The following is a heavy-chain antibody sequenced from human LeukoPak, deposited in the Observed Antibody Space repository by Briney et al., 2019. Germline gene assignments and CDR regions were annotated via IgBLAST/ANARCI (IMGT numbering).Heavy chain of an antibody. CDR1: GFTFSSYS. V-gene: IGHV3-43*01. CDR3: AKVPTLATIQYYFDS. J-gene: IGHJ4*02. D-gene: IGHD5-12*01. Sequence: PGGSLRLSCAASGFTFSSYSMNWVRQAPGKGLEWVSLISWDNMSTYYADSAKGRFTISRDNSKNSLYLQMNSLRTEDTALYYCAKVPTLATIQYYFDSWGQGTLVTVSS. CDR2: ISWDNMST.